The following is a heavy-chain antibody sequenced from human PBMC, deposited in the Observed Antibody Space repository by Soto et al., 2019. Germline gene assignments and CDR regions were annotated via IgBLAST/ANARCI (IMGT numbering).Heavy chain of an antibody. CDR1: GFAFSSYA. CDR3: VNVMIARGAFDF. CDR2: ISPQGGST. J-gene: IGHJ4*02. V-gene: IGHV3-64D*06. D-gene: IGHD3-16*01. Sequence: GGSLRLSCSASGFAFSSYAMHWVRQTPGKGLECVSAISPQGGSTYYADSVKGRFTISRDDSKNTVYLQMSSLRPDDTAVYYCVNVMIARGAFDFGGRGTLVTVSS.